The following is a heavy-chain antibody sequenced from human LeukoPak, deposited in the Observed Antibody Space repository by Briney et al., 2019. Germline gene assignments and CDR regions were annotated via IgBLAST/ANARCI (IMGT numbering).Heavy chain of an antibody. Sequence: PSETLSLTCTVSGGSISSYYWSWIRQPPGKGLEWIGYIYYSGSTNYNPSLKSRVTISVDTSKNQFSLKLSSVTAADTAVYYCAIGGYYDSSGQTSDGNWFDPWGQGTLVTVSS. D-gene: IGHD3-22*01. V-gene: IGHV4-59*01. CDR3: AIGGYYDSSGQTSDGNWFDP. CDR1: GGSISSYY. J-gene: IGHJ5*02. CDR2: IYYSGST.